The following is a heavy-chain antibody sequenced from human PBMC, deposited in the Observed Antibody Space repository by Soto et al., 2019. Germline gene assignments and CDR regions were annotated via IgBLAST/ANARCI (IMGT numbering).Heavy chain of an antibody. D-gene: IGHD5-18*01. CDR1: GGSISSSSYY. CDR3: ARRGYSYGLFDY. J-gene: IGHJ4*02. Sequence: SETLSLTCTVSGGSISSSSYYWGWIRQPPGKGLGWIGSIYYSGSTYYNPSLKSRVTISVDTSKNQFSLKLSSVTAADTAVYYCARRGYSYGLFDYWGQGTLVTVSS. V-gene: IGHV4-39*01. CDR2: IYYSGST.